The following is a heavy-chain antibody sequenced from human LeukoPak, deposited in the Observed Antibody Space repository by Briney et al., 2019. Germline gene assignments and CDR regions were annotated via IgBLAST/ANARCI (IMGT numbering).Heavy chain of an antibody. D-gene: IGHD1-26*01. CDR2: IDWGDGK. V-gene: IGHV2-70*11. CDR1: GFSLTTSGRS. Sequence: SGPALVNPTQTLTLTCTFSGFSLTTSGRSVGWVRRPPGKALEWLARIDWGDGKYYSTSLKTSLTISKDPPKNQVVLTMTNMDPVDTATYYCAHIITGLGATGYYFDYWGPGTLVTVSS. J-gene: IGHJ4*02. CDR3: AHIITGLGATGYYFDY.